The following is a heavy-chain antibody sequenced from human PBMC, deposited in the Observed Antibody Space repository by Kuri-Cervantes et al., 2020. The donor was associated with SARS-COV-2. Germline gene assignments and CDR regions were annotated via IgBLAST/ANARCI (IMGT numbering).Heavy chain of an antibody. CDR1: GESFRDYY. D-gene: IGHD5-18*01. Sequence: SETLSLTCAVYGESFRDYYWTWIRQPPGKGLEWIGEINHSGSASYIPSLKSRAIISVDTSKNRFALQLKSVTAPDTAIYYCARSGYSYGIPEFDFWGQGTLVTVSS. J-gene: IGHJ4*02. CDR3: ARSGYSYGIPEFDF. V-gene: IGHV4-34*01. CDR2: INHSGSA.